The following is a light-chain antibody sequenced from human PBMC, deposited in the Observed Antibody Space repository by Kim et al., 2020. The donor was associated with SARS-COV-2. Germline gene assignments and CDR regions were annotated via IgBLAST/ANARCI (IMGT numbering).Light chain of an antibody. J-gene: IGKJ5*01. V-gene: IGKV3-15*01. CDR3: QQYNTWPPIT. CDR2: GAS. CDR1: QSVTTN. Sequence: SPGERATLSCRSSQSVTTNLAWYQQKPGLAPRLLIYGASTRATGIPARFSGSGSGTEFTLTISSLQSEDFAVYYCQQYNTWPPITFGQGTRLEIK.